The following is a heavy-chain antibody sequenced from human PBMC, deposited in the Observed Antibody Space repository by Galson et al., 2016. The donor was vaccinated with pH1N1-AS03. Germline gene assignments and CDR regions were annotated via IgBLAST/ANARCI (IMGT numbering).Heavy chain of an antibody. CDR1: GGTFSNFA. Sequence: KVSCKASGGTFSNFAISWMRQAPGQGLEWMGGIHPIFGTVTYAQKFQGRLTVTADDSTSAAYMELSSLTSEDTAIYYCARDRYYDGSGRKFFESEYWGQGTLVIVSS. CDR2: IHPIFGTV. V-gene: IGHV1-69*01. CDR3: ARDRYYDGSGRKFFESEY. J-gene: IGHJ4*02. D-gene: IGHD3-22*01.